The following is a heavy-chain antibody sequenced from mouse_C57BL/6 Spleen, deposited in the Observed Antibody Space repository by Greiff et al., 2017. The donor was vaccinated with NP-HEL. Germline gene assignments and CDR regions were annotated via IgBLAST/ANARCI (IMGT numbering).Heavy chain of an antibody. J-gene: IGHJ4*01. V-gene: IGHV1-72*01. CDR2: IDPNSGGT. Sequence: QVQLQQSGAELVKPGASVKLSCKASGYTFTSYWMHWVKQRPGRGLEWIGRIDPNSGGTKYNEKFKSKATLTVDKPSSTAYMQLSSLTSEDSAFYYCATYYYGSSFYAMDYWGQGTSVTVSS. CDR3: ATYYYGSSFYAMDY. CDR1: GYTFTSYW. D-gene: IGHD1-1*01.